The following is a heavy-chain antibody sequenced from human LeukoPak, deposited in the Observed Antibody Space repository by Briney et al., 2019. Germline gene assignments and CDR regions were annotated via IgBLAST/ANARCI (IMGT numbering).Heavy chain of an antibody. CDR2: INHSGST. CDR3: ARETGSSWYPANFDY. CDR1: GGSFSGYY. D-gene: IGHD6-13*01. J-gene: IGHJ4*02. V-gene: IGHV4-34*01. Sequence: PSETLSLTCAVYGGSFSGYYWSWIRQPPGKGLEWIGEINHSGSTNYNPSLKSRVTISVDTSKNQFSLKLSSVTAADTAVYYCARETGSSWYPANFDYWGQGTLVTVSS.